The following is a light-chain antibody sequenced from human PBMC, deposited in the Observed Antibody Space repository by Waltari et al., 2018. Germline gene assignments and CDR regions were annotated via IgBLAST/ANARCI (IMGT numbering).Light chain of an antibody. V-gene: IGLV2-23*02. J-gene: IGLJ1*01. CDR2: EVT. CDR1: SSGVGNYNL. Sequence: QSGLTQPAPVSGSPGQSITISCIGTSSGVGNYNLFPWYQQYPGKAPKLMVYEVTRRSSGVSDRFSGSKSGNTASLTIYGLQSEDEADYYCCSYAGLGIYVFGTGTKVTVL. CDR3: CSYAGLGIYV.